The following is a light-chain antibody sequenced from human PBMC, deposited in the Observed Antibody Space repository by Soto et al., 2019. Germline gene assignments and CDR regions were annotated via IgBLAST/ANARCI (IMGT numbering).Light chain of an antibody. CDR1: SSNIGGNS. Sequence: QSVLTQPASVSAAPGQRVTISCSGSSSNIGGNSVSWYQQLPGTAPKLLIYDDDKRPSGIPDRFPGSKSGTSATLGITGFQTGDEADYYCGSWDSSLSAYVFGTGTKVTVL. CDR2: DDD. CDR3: GSWDSSLSAYV. V-gene: IGLV1-51*01. J-gene: IGLJ1*01.